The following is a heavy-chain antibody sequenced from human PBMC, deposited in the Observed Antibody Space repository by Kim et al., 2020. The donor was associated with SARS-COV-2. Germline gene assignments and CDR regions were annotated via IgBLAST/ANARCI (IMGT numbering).Heavy chain of an antibody. J-gene: IGHJ5*02. CDR3: ARIVAAAARGFDP. V-gene: IGHV4-34*01. D-gene: IGHD6-13*01. Sequence: TPSPKVVVTISVETSKNQFSLKRSSLTAADTAVYYCARIVAAAARGFDPWGQGTLVTVSS.